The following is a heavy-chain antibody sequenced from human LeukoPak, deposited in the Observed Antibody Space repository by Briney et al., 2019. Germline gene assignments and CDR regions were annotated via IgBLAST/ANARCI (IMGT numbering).Heavy chain of an antibody. CDR2: ISGSGAST. V-gene: IGHV3-23*01. D-gene: IGHD6-13*01. CDR1: GFNFKNYW. CDR3: AKARAGDITAAFNY. J-gene: IGHJ4*02. Sequence: GGSLRLSCAASGFNFKNYWMHWVRQAPGKGLEWVSGISGSGASTYYADSVKGRFTISRDNSQNTLYLQMNSLRAEDTAIYYCAKARAGDITAAFNYWGQGTLVTVSS.